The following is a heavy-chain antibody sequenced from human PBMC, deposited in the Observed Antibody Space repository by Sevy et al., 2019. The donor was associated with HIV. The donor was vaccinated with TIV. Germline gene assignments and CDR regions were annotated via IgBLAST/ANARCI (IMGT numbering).Heavy chain of an antibody. V-gene: IGHV4-34*01. CDR3: ARHCSSTSCSHAFDI. J-gene: IGHJ3*02. D-gene: IGHD2-2*01. Sequence: SETLSLTCAVYGGSFSGYYWSWIRQPPGNGLEWIGEINHSGRTNYNPSLKSRVTISGDTSKNQFSLKLSSVTAADTAVYYCARHCSSTSCSHAFDISGQGTLVTVSS. CDR1: GGSFSGYY. CDR2: INHSGRT.